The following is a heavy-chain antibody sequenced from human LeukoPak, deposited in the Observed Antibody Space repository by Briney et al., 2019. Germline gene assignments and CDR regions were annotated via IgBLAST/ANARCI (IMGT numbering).Heavy chain of an antibody. J-gene: IGHJ4*02. V-gene: IGHV4-61*01. CDR3: ATQQWIGTFHY. D-gene: IGHD3-10*01. CDR1: GGSVTSNNYY. Sequence: SETLSLTCTVSGGSVTSNNYYWSWIRQPPGEGLEWIGYVSYTGIPTYNPSLKSRVTISLDKSKSQFSLQLSSVTAADTAVYYCATQQWIGTFHYWGQGALVTVSS. CDR2: VSYTGIP.